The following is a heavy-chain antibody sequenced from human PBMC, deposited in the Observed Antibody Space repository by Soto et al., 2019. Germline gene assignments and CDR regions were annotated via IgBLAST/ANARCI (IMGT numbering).Heavy chain of an antibody. CDR1: GFTFSSYG. Sequence: QVQLVESGGGVVQPGRSLRLSCAASGFTFSSYGMHWVRQAPGKGLEWVAVIWYDGSNKYYADSVKGRFTISRDNSKNTLDMEMNSRGAGDTGVYYWGGGGGGYSYGGLYGMDVWGQGTTVTVSS. J-gene: IGHJ6*02. CDR3: GGGGGGYSYGGLYGMDV. D-gene: IGHD5-18*01. V-gene: IGHV3-33*01. CDR2: IWYDGSNK.